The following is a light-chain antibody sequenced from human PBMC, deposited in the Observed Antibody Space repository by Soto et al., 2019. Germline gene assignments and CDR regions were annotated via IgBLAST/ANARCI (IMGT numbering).Light chain of an antibody. J-gene: IGKJ4*01. CDR2: DAS. Sequence: EIVLTQSPATLSLSPGERATHSCRASQTVRVYLAWYQQKPGQVPRLLIYDASKRAPGIPARFSGSGSGTDFTLTISSLEPEDFAVYFCHQRSNWPLTFGGGTKVE. V-gene: IGKV3-11*01. CDR3: HQRSNWPLT. CDR1: QTVRVY.